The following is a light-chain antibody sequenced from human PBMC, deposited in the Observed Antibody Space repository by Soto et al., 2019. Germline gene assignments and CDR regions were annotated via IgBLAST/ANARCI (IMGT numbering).Light chain of an antibody. CDR1: QSVRAN. Sequence: EIVMTQSPATLSLSPGDRATLSCRASQSVRANFAWYQQKPGQAPRLLIYDASTRATDIPARFSGSWSGTEFTLTISSLHSEDFAVYYCQQYDKWPLTFGGGTKVEI. V-gene: IGKV3-15*01. J-gene: IGKJ4*01. CDR2: DAS. CDR3: QQYDKWPLT.